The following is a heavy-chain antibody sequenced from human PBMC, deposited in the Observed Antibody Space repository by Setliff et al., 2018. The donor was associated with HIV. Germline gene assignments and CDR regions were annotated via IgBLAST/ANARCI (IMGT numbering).Heavy chain of an antibody. CDR3: ARDSSASRTPPLH. Sequence: ASVKVSCKASGYTFAGYGIHWVRQAPGQGLEWVGWINIYTGDRTYADNFQYRVTVTADTSTSTVYMELRHLRSDDTAVYYCARDSSASRTPPLHWGQGTLVTVSS. J-gene: IGHJ4*02. CDR2: INIYTGDR. V-gene: IGHV1-18*01. D-gene: IGHD2-15*01. CDR1: GYTFAGYG.